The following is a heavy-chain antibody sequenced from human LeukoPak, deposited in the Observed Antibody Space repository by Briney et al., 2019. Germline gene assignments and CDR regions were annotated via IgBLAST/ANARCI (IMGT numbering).Heavy chain of an antibody. V-gene: IGHV1-2*02. CDR2: INPNSGGT. Sequence: ASVKVSCKASGYTFTGYYMHWVRQAPGQGLEWMGWINPNSGGTNYAQKFQGRVTMTEDTSTNTAYMELSSLRSEDTAVYYCASEPEYYGLGSPFHYWGQGTLVTVSS. D-gene: IGHD3-10*01. CDR3: ASEPEYYGLGSPFHY. J-gene: IGHJ4*02. CDR1: GYTFTGYY.